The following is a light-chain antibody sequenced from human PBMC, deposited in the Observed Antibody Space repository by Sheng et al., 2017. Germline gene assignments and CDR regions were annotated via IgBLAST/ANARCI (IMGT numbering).Light chain of an antibody. J-gene: IGKJ2*01. CDR1: QDISNY. CDR3: QQYDNLLLYT. CDR2: DAS. V-gene: IGKV1-33*01. Sequence: DIQMTQSPSSLSASVGDRVTITCQASQDISNYLNWYQQKPGKAPKLLIYDASNLETGVPSRFSGSGSGTDFTFTISSLQPRRNIATYYCQQYDNLLLYTFG.